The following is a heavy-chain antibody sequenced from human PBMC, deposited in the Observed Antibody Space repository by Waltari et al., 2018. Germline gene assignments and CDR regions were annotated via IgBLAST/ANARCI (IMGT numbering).Heavy chain of an antibody. Sequence: QVQLVESGGGVVQPGRSLRLSCAASGFTFSSYGMLWVRLAPGKGLEWVAVISYDGSNKYYADSVKGRFTISRDNSKNTLYLQMNSLRAEDTAVYYCAKEAREWELPFGYYFDYWGQGTLVTVSS. CDR2: ISYDGSNK. J-gene: IGHJ4*02. V-gene: IGHV3-30*18. CDR3: AKEAREWELPFGYYFDY. CDR1: GFTFSSYG. D-gene: IGHD1-26*01.